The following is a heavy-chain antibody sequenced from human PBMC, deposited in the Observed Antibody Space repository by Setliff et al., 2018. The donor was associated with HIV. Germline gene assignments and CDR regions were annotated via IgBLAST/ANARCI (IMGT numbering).Heavy chain of an antibody. J-gene: IGHJ4*02. V-gene: IGHV4-34*01. CDR1: GGSFSAYY. D-gene: IGHD2-2*02. CDR3: ARDKRYRFPFDS. Sequence: SETMSLTCAVYGGSFSAYYWSWIRQSPEMGLEWIGEISHTGSTKYNPSLGSRVTLSLSTSKNQFSLSLRSLSAADPAVYYCARDKRYRFPFDSWGQGTLVTVSS. CDR2: ISHTGST.